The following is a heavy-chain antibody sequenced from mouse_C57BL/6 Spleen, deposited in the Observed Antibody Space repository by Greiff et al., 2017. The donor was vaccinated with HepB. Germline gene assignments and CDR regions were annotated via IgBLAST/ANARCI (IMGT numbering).Heavy chain of an antibody. J-gene: IGHJ1*03. CDR1: GFSLTSYG. V-gene: IGHV2-4*01. Sequence: VKLVESGPGLVQPSQSLSITCTVSGFSLTSYGVHWVRQPPGKGLEWLGVIWSGGSTDYNAAFISRLSISKDNSKSQVFFKMNSLQADDTAIYYCAKSTTVVDPYWYFDVWGTGTTVTVSS. CDR2: IWSGGST. D-gene: IGHD1-1*01. CDR3: AKSTTVVDPYWYFDV.